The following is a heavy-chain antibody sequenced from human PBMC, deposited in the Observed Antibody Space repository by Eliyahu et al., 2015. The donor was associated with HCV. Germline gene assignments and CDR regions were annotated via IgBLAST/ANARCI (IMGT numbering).Heavy chain of an antibody. Sequence: QVQLVQSGAEVKKPGSSVKVSCKASGGTFSSYAISWVRQAPGQGLEWMGRIIPILGIANYAQKFQGRVTITADKSTSTAYMELSSLRSEDTAVYYCARSYDSSGSPGVWGQGTLVTVSS. CDR2: IIPILGIA. J-gene: IGHJ4*02. CDR3: ARSYDSSGSPGV. CDR1: GGTFSSYA. V-gene: IGHV1-69*04. D-gene: IGHD3-22*01.